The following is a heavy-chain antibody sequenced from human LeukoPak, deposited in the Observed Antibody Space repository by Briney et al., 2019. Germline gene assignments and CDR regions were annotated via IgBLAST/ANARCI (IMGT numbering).Heavy chain of an antibody. V-gene: IGHV1-2*02. Sequence: ASVKVSCKASGGTFSSYAISWVRQAPGQGLEWMGWINPNSGGTNYAQKFQGRVTMTRDTSISTAYMELSRLRSDDTAVYYCARGVMAYMDVWGKGTTVTISS. CDR1: GGTFSSYA. D-gene: IGHD3-16*01. J-gene: IGHJ6*03. CDR3: ARGVMAYMDV. CDR2: INPNSGGT.